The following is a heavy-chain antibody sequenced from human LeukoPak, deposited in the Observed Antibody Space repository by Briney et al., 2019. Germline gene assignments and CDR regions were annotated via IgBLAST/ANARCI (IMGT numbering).Heavy chain of an antibody. CDR2: ISSSSSYI. Sequence: PGGSLRLSCAASGFTFSSYEMNWVRQAPGKGLEWVSSISSSSSYIYYADSVKGRFTISRDNAKNSLYLQMNSLKTDDTAVYYCASGKWELGDYWGQGTLVTVSS. V-gene: IGHV3-21*04. D-gene: IGHD1-26*01. J-gene: IGHJ4*02. CDR3: ASGKWELGDY. CDR1: GFTFSSYE.